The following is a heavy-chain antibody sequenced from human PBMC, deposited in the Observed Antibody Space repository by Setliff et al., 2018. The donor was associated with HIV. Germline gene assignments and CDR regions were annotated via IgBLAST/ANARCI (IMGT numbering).Heavy chain of an antibody. J-gene: IGHJ6*01. CDR1: GGSIRTGAYY. Sequence: LSLTCTVSGGSIRTGAYYWGWIRQPPGKGLEWIGSIYYDGRTFYKPSLKSRLTISVDSSKNQFSLRLISVTAADTAVYYCARGPSGRAPAPARAPHYYGLDLWGPGTTVTVSS. CDR2: IYYDGRT. V-gene: IGHV4-39*07. CDR3: ARGPSGRAPAPARAPHYYGLDL. D-gene: IGHD2-2*01.